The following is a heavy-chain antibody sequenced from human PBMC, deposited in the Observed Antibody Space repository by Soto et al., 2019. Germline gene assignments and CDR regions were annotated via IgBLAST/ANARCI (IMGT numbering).Heavy chain of an antibody. CDR1: GGTFSSYA. D-gene: IGHD2-2*01. CDR3: ARGDIVLVPSAIDEGVNPRRYNWCDP. J-gene: IGHJ5*02. Sequence: QVQLVQSGAEVKKPGSSVKVSCKASGGTFSSYAISWVRQDPGQGLEWMGGIISIFGTGNYEQKFQAREPMTADESTRKGSMELSSLRSEDTAVYYCARGDIVLVPSAIDEGVNPRRYNWCDPCGQGTLVTFSS. CDR2: IISIFGTG. V-gene: IGHV1-69*12.